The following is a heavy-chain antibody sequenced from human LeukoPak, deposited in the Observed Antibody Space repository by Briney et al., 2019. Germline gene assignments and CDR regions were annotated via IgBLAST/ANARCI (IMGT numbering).Heavy chain of an antibody. Sequence: PSGTLSLTCAVSGGSISSSNWWSWIRQPPGKGLEWIGEIYHSGSTNYNPSLKSRVTISVDKSKTQFSLKLSSVTAADTAVYYCARLPLGDYYYYYYMDVWGKGTTVTISS. CDR2: IYHSGST. V-gene: IGHV4-4*02. D-gene: IGHD7-27*01. CDR1: GGSISSSNW. J-gene: IGHJ6*03. CDR3: ARLPLGDYYYYYYMDV.